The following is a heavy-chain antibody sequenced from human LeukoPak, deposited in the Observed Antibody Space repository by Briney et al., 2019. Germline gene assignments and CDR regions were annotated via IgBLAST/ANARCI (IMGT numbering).Heavy chain of an antibody. J-gene: IGHJ4*02. V-gene: IGHV4-34*01. CDR3: ARDTGSIAAAGNFDY. Sequence: SETLSLTCAVYGGSFSGYYWSWIRQPPGKGLEWIGEINHSGSTNYNPSLKSRVTISVDTSENQFSLKLSSVTAADTAVYYCARDTGSIAAAGNFDYWGQGTLVTVSS. D-gene: IGHD6-13*01. CDR2: INHSGST. CDR1: GGSFSGYY.